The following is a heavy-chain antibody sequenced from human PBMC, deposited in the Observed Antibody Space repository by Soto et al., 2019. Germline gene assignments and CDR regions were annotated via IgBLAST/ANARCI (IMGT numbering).Heavy chain of an antibody. V-gene: IGHV3-23*01. CDR3: ARDRGVSPPNYYYYGMDV. CDR1: GFTFSSYA. D-gene: IGHD3-10*01. CDR2: ISGSGGST. Sequence: GGSLRLSCAASGFTFSSYAMSWVRQAPGKGLEWVVAISGSGGSTYYADSVKGRFTISRDNSKNTLYLQMNSLRAEDTAVYYCARDRGVSPPNYYYYGMDVWGQGTTVTVSS. J-gene: IGHJ6*02.